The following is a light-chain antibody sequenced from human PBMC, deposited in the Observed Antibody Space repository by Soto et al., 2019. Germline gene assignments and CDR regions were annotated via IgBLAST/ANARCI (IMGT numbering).Light chain of an antibody. Sequence: QSALIQPASVSGSPGQSITISCTGTSSDIGSFHLVSWYQQHPGKAPKLMIYEVNKRPSGISNRFSGSKSGNTASLTISGLQAEDEADYYCCSYAGKSTFGGVFGTGTKVTVL. CDR3: CSYAGKSTFGGV. J-gene: IGLJ1*01. CDR2: EVN. V-gene: IGLV2-23*02. CDR1: SSDIGSFHL.